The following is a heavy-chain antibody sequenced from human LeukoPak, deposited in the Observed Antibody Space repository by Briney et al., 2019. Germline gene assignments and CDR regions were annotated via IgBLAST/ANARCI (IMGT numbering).Heavy chain of an antibody. CDR2: ISGSATGT. CDR3: AKSGEYSSPSAPYNYFDY. V-gene: IGHV3-23*01. D-gene: IGHD6-6*01. CDR1: GFTFYSYA. Sequence: GGSLRLSCAASGFTFYSYAMGWVRRALGRGLEWVSAISGSATGTYYADSVKGRFTISRDNSKKTLHLQMNSLRAEDTAIYYCAKSGEYSSPSAPYNYFDYWGQGTLVTVSS. J-gene: IGHJ4*02.